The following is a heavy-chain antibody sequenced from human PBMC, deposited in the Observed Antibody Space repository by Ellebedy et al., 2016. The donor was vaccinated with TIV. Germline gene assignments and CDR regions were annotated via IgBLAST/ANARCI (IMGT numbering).Heavy chain of an antibody. CDR2: ISYDGSNK. D-gene: IGHD6-13*01. CDR3: ARDHTAAACSGAFDI. CDR1: GFTFSSYG. Sequence: PGGSLRLSCAASGFTFSSYGMHWVRQAPGKGLEWVAVISYDGSNKYYADSVKGRFTISRDNSKNTLYLQMNSLRAEDTAVYYCARDHTAAACSGAFDIWGQGTMVTVSS. J-gene: IGHJ3*02. V-gene: IGHV3-30*03.